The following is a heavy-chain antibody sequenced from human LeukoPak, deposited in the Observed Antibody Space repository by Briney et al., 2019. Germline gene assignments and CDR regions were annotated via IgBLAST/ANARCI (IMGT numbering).Heavy chain of an antibody. D-gene: IGHD3-22*01. V-gene: IGHV1-69*13. Sequence: GASVNVSCKASGGTFSSYAISWVRQAPGQGLEWMGGIIPIFGTANYAQKFQGRVTITADESTSTAYMELSSLRSEDTAVYYCARSEGDYYDSSGYYSSRFDYWGQGTLVTVSS. CDR1: GGTFSSYA. J-gene: IGHJ4*02. CDR2: IIPIFGTA. CDR3: ARSEGDYYDSSGYYSSRFDY.